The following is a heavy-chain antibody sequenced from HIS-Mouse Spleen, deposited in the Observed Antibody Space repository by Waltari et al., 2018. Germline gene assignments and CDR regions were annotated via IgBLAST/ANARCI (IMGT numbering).Heavy chain of an antibody. CDR3: AREIPYSSSWYDWYFDL. CDR1: GGSISSSSYY. Sequence: QLQLQESGPGLVKPSETLSLTCTVSGGSISSSSYYWGWIRQPPGKGLEWIGSLYYSGSTYYNQSLMCRVTISVDTSKTQFSLKLSSVTAADTAVYYCAREIPYSSSWYDWYFDLWGRGTLVTVSS. CDR2: LYYSGST. J-gene: IGHJ2*01. V-gene: IGHV4-39*07. D-gene: IGHD6-13*01.